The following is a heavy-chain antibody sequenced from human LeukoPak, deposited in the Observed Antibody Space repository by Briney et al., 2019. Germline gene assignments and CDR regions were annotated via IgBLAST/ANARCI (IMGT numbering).Heavy chain of an antibody. D-gene: IGHD3-10*01. CDR2: INPNSGGT. CDR3: ARDPTMVRGGDY. J-gene: IGHJ4*02. Sequence: GASVKVSCKTSGYSFTNYGITWVRQAPGQGLEWMGWINPNSGGTNYAQKFQGRVTMTRDTSISTAYMELSRLRSDDTAVYYCARDPTMVRGGDYWGQGTLVTVSS. V-gene: IGHV1-2*02. CDR1: GYSFTNYG.